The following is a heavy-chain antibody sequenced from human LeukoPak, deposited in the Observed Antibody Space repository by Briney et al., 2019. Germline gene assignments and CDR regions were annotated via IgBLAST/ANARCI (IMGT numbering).Heavy chain of an antibody. Sequence: ASVKVSCKASRDIFTSYYIHWVRQAPGQGLEWMGLINPDSGGTKYAQKFQGRVTMTRDTSISTAYMELSRLRSDDTAVYYCAREGDIVVVPAAMVDYWGQGTLVTVSS. D-gene: IGHD2-2*01. CDR2: INPDSGGT. J-gene: IGHJ4*02. CDR3: AREGDIVVVPAAMVDY. CDR1: RDIFTSYY. V-gene: IGHV1-2*02.